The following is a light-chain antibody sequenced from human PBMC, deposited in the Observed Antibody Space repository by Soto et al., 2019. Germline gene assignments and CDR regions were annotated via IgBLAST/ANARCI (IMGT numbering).Light chain of an antibody. CDR1: PSVSSN. CDR3: QQYSNWTSFT. CDR2: GSS. Sequence: ETVMTQSPATLSVSPGERATLSCWASPSVSSNLAWYQQIPGQAPRLLTYGSSNRATGIPARFSGSGSGTEFTLTISKLQSEDFAVYYCQQYSNWTSFTFGQGTKREIK. V-gene: IGKV3-15*01. J-gene: IGKJ2*01.